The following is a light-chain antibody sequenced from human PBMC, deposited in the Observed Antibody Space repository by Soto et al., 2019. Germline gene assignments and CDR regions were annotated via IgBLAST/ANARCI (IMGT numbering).Light chain of an antibody. CDR1: QSVGSH. V-gene: IGKV3-11*01. CDR3: QQRSSWPPSIT. CDR2: DAS. Sequence: EIVLTQSPATLSLSPGERATLSCRASQSVGSHLAWYRQKRGQAPRLLIHDASSRATGTPARFSGGGSGTDFTLTISRLEPEDFAVYYCQQRSSWPPSITFGQGTRLEIK. J-gene: IGKJ5*01.